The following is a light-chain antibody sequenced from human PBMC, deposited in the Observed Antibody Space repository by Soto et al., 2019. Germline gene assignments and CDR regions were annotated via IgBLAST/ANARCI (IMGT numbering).Light chain of an antibody. CDR2: DDN. CDR3: GSWDSSLSAYV. J-gene: IGLJ1*01. V-gene: IGLV1-51*01. Sequence: QSVLTQPPSASGSPGQSVAISCTGTSIDVGGYNYVSWYQQHPGKAPKLLIYDDNKRPSGIPDRFSGSKSGTSATLGITGFQTGDEADYYCGSWDSSLSAYVFGTGTKVTVL. CDR1: SIDVGGYNY.